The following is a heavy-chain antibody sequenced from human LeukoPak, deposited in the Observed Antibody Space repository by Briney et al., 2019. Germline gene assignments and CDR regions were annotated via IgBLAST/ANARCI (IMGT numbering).Heavy chain of an antibody. CDR1: GGSISSYY. CDR3: ARGAVPIDY. Sequence: PSETLSLTCTVSGGSISSYYWSWIRQPPGKGLEWIGYIYYSGSTNYNPSLKSRVTISVDTSKNQFSLKLSSVTAADTAVYYCARGAVPIDYWGQGTLVTVSS. CDR2: IYYSGST. J-gene: IGHJ4*02. D-gene: IGHD1-1*01. V-gene: IGHV4-59*01.